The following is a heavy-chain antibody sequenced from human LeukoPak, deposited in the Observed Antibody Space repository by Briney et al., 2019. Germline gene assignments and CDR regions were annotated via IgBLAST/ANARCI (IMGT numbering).Heavy chain of an antibody. Sequence: GGSLRLSCAASGFTFSSYAMSRVRQAPGKGLEWVSAISGSGGSTYYADSVKGRFSISRDNSKNTLYLQMNSLRAEDTAVYYCAKDRQTSLIIRYYFDYWGQGTLVTVSS. CDR2: ISGSGGST. J-gene: IGHJ4*02. CDR1: GFTFSSYA. D-gene: IGHD2-15*01. V-gene: IGHV3-23*01. CDR3: AKDRQTSLIIRYYFDY.